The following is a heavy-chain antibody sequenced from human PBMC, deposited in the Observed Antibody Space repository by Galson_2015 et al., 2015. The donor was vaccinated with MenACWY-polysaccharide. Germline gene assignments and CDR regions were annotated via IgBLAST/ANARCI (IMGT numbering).Heavy chain of an antibody. CDR3: AKDAVWSGYYSTHTYFDS. D-gene: IGHD3-3*01. V-gene: IGHV3-30*02. J-gene: IGHJ4*02. CDR1: GFDFINYG. Sequence: SLRLSCATSGFDFINYGMHWVRQAPGKGLEWVAFIQYGGINKNYVDSVQGRFTISRDNSKNTVDLQMNSLRAEDTAIYYCAKDAVWSGYYSTHTYFDSWGQGTLVTVST. CDR2: IQYGGINK.